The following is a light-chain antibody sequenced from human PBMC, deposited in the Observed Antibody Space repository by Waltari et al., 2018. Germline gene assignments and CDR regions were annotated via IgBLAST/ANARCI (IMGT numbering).Light chain of an antibody. J-gene: IGLJ3*02. CDR1: SGHINNV. V-gene: IGLV4-69*01. Sequence: QLVLTQSPSASASLGASVKLTCTLSSGHINNVIAWLQQRPEKGPRCLMKVNSDGSHHKGDEIPDRFSGSGSGAGRYLSISSLQSEDEADYICQTGGHGTWVFGGGTKLTVL. CDR3: QTGGHGTWV. CDR2: VNSDGSH.